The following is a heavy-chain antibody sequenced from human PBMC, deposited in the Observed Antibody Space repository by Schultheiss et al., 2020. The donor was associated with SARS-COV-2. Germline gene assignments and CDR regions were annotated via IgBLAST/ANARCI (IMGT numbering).Heavy chain of an antibody. J-gene: IGHJ4*02. CDR1: GFTFSSYS. CDR3: ARASPYFDY. CDR2: ISSGTNTI. V-gene: IGHV3-48*01. Sequence: GGSLRLSCAASGFTFSSYSMNWVRQAPGKGLEWVSYISSGTNTIYYADSVKGRFTISRDTSKYTLYLQLNSLRAEDTAVYYCARASPYFDYWGQGALVTVSS.